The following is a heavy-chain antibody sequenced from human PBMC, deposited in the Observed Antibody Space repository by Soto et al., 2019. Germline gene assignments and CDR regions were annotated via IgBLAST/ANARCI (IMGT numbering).Heavy chain of an antibody. V-gene: IGHV3-30-3*01. CDR3: AKASDGGWPYYFDS. Sequence: PGGSLRLSCAASGFTFSSYAMHWVRQAPGKGLEWVAVISYDGSNKYYADSVKGRFTISRDNSNNTLYLQMNSLRAEDTAVYFCAKASDGGWPYYFDSWGQGALVTVSS. CDR1: GFTFSSYA. J-gene: IGHJ4*02. CDR2: ISYDGSNK. D-gene: IGHD2-15*01.